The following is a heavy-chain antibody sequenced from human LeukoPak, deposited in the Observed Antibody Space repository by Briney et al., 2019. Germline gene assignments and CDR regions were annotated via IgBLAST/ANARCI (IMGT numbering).Heavy chain of an antibody. Sequence: GGSLRLSCAASGFTFSSYDMHWVRQATGKGLEWVSAIGTAGDTYYLGSVKGRFTISRENAKNSLYLQMNSLRAGDTAVYYCASRGRFGEFDYWGQGTLVTVSS. D-gene: IGHD3-10*01. CDR2: IGTAGDT. CDR1: GFTFSSYD. CDR3: ASRGRFGEFDY. J-gene: IGHJ4*02. V-gene: IGHV3-13*01.